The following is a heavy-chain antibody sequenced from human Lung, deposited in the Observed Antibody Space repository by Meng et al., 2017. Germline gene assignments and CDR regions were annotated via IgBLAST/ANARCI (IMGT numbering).Heavy chain of an antibody. CDR2: ISYSGNT. CDR3: ARDRGVKTDY. Sequence: QLQLPEVGPVLVPPSAMLFLTCAVAVGFSSNYYWSWLRQPPGKVVELIEYISYSGNTNYNASLKSRVTISIDTSKNQFSLQLSCVTATDTAVYYCARDRGVKTDYWGQGTLVTVSS. D-gene: IGHD3-10*01. J-gene: IGHJ4*02. CDR1: VGFSSNYY. V-gene: IGHV4-59*01.